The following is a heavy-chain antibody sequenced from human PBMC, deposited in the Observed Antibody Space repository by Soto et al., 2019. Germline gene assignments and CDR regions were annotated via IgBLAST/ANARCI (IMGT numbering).Heavy chain of an antibody. CDR2: IWYDGSNK. CDR3: ARDASIAARGYFDY. CDR1: GFTFSSYG. Sequence: QVQLVESGGGVVQPGRSLRLSCAASGFTFSSYGMHWVRQAPGKGLEWVAVIWYDGSNKYYADSVKGRFTISRDNSKNTLYLQMNSLRAEDTAVYYCARDASIAARGYFDYWGQGTLVTVSS. V-gene: IGHV3-33*01. J-gene: IGHJ4*02. D-gene: IGHD6-6*01.